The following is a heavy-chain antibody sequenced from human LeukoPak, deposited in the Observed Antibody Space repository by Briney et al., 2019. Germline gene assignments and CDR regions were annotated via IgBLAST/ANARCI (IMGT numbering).Heavy chain of an antibody. Sequence: GGSLRLSCAASGFTFSSYSMNWVRQAPGKGLEWVSSISSSSSYIYYADSVKGRFTISRDNAKNTLYLQMNSLRAEDTAVYYCARVGDYGDYGGYWGQGTLVTVSS. CDR1: GFTFSSYS. CDR2: ISSSSSYI. D-gene: IGHD4-17*01. V-gene: IGHV3-21*01. CDR3: ARVGDYGDYGGY. J-gene: IGHJ4*02.